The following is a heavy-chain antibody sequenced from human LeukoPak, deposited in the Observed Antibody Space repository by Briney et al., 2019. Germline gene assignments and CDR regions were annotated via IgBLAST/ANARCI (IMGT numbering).Heavy chain of an antibody. J-gene: IGHJ6*04. D-gene: IGHD4-17*01. CDR2: IYSGGST. V-gene: IGHV3-53*01. CDR1: GFTVSSNY. Sequence: GSLRLSCAASGFTVSSNYMSWVRQAPGKGLEWVSVIYSGGSTYYADSVKGRFTISRDNSKNTLYLQMNSLRAEDTAVYYCAREGTTVTTPKGHYYYYGMDVWGKGTTDTVSS. CDR3: AREGTTVTTPKGHYYYYGMDV.